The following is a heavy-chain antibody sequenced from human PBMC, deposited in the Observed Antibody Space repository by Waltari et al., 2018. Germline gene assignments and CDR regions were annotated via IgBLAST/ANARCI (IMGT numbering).Heavy chain of an antibody. CDR2: INHSGST. V-gene: IGHV4-34*01. D-gene: IGHD3-9*01. CDR3: ARGPTYYDILTGYYRWGYFDY. CDR1: GGSFSGYY. J-gene: IGHJ4*02. Sequence: QVQLQQWGAGLLKPSETLSLTCAVYGGSFSGYYWSWIRQPPGKGLEWIGEINHSGSTNYTPSLKSRVTISVDTSKNQFSLKLSSVPAADTAVYYCARGPTYYDILTGYYRWGYFDYWGQGTLVTVSS.